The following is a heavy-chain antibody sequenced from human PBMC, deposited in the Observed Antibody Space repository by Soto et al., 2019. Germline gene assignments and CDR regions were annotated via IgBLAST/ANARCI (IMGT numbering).Heavy chain of an antibody. V-gene: IGHV1-69*04. CDR2: IIPILGIA. J-gene: IGHJ3*02. D-gene: IGHD2-15*01. CDR1: GGTFSSYT. CDR3: ARDPIVVVVAATDAFDI. Sequence: SVKVSCKASGGTFSSYTISWVRQAPGQGLEWMGRIIPILGIANYAQKFQGRVTITADKSTSTAYMELSSLRSEDTAVYYCARDPIVVVVAATDAFDIWGQGTMVTVSS.